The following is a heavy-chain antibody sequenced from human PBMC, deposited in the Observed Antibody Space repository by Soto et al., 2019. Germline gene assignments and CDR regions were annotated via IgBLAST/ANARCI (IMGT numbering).Heavy chain of an antibody. V-gene: IGHV1-18*01. CDR3: ARDRRHDYGDYPNWFAP. D-gene: IGHD4-17*01. Sequence: QVQLVQSGAEVKKPGASVRVSCKASGYTFTSFGISWVRQAPGQGLEWMGWISAYNGHTIFAQKLQGRVTMTTDTSANTAYMELRSLTSDDTAVYYCARDRRHDYGDYPNWFAPWGQGTLVTVSS. J-gene: IGHJ5*02. CDR2: ISAYNGHT. CDR1: GYTFTSFG.